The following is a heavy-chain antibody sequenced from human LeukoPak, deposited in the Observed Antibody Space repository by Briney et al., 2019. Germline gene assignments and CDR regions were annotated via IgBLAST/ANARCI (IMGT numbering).Heavy chain of an antibody. Sequence: SETLSLTCDVSGGSISSSNWWSWVRQPPGKGLEWIGEVSHSGSRNYNPSLTGRVTVSLDWAKSQVSLKMTSATAADTAVYYCARVGDWNDLVYWGQGTVVTVSS. CDR3: ARVGDWNDLVY. J-gene: IGHJ4*02. CDR2: VSHSGSR. CDR1: GGSISSSNW. D-gene: IGHD1-1*01. V-gene: IGHV4-4*02.